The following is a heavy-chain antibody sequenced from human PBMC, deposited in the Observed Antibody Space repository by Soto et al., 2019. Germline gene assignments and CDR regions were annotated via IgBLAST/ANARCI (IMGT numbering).Heavy chain of an antibody. D-gene: IGHD3-3*01. V-gene: IGHV4-30-4*01. J-gene: IGHJ6*02. CDR2: IYYSGST. Sequence: LSLTCTVSGGSISSGDYYWSWVRQPPGKGLEWIGNIYYSGSTYYNASLKSRVIISVDTSKNQFSLNVTSVTAADTAVYFCARCYDFWSGSDAYGMDVWGQGTTVTVSS. CDR3: ARCYDFWSGSDAYGMDV. CDR1: GGSISSGDYY.